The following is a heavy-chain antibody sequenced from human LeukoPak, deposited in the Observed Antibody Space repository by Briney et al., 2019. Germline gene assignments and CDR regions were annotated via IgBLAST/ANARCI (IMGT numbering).Heavy chain of an antibody. D-gene: IGHD5/OR15-5a*01. CDR3: ARFPSSVYSHPLDY. CDR1: GFSASSNY. V-gene: IGHV3-66*01. J-gene: IGHJ4*02. Sequence: GGSLRLSCAASGFSASSNYMSWVRQAPGKGLEWVSLLYAGGNTYYADSVKGRFTISRDNSKNTLYLQMNSLRAEDTAVYYCARFPSSVYSHPLDYWGQGTLVTVSS. CDR2: LYAGGNT.